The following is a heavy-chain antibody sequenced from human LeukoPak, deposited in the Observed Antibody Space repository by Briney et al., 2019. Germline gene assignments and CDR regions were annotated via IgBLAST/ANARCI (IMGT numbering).Heavy chain of an antibody. CDR1: GYTFTSYY. CDR3: ARDRRMVRGVFDP. V-gene: IGHV1-46*01. J-gene: IGHJ5*02. Sequence: ASVKVSCKASGYTFTSYYMHWVRQAPGQGLEWMGIINPSGGSTSYAQKSQGRVTMTRDTSTSTVYMELSSLRSEDTAVYYCARDRRMVRGVFDPWGQGTLVTVSS. CDR2: INPSGGST. D-gene: IGHD3-10*01.